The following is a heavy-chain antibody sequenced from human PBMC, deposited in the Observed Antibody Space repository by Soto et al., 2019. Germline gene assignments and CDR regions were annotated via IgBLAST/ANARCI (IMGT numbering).Heavy chain of an antibody. D-gene: IGHD6-6*01. Sequence: GGSLRLSCAASGFTFSSYAMSWVRQAPGKGPEWVSAISGSGGSTYYADSVKGRFTISRDNSKNTLYLQMNSLRAEDTAVYYCAKNQGVRSSSPFDPWGQGTLVTVSS. CDR2: ISGSGGST. J-gene: IGHJ5*02. V-gene: IGHV3-23*01. CDR1: GFTFSSYA. CDR3: AKNQGVRSSSPFDP.